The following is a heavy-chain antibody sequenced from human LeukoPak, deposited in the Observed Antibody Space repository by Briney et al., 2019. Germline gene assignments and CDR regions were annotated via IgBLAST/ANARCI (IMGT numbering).Heavy chain of an antibody. CDR1: GGSISSYY. CDR2: IYYSGST. J-gene: IGHJ5*02. CDR3: ARDWGSSSGVNWFDP. V-gene: IGHV4-59*12. D-gene: IGHD6-6*01. Sequence: PSETLSLTCTVSGGSISSYYWSWIRQPPGKGLEWIGYIYYSGSTNYNPSLKSRVTISVDRSKNQFSLKLSSVIAADTAVYYCARDWGSSSGVNWFDPWGQGTLVTVSS.